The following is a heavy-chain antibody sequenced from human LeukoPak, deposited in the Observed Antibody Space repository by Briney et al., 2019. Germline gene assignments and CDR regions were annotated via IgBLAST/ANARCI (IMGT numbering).Heavy chain of an antibody. CDR1: GGSISNYY. V-gene: IGHV4-59*01. CDR2: IYYSGST. CDR3: ARDHSSSWYAFDI. J-gene: IGHJ3*02. D-gene: IGHD6-13*01. Sequence: SETLSLTCTVSGGSISNYYWSWIRQPPRKGLEWIGYIYYSGSTNYTPSLKSRVTISLDTSKNQFSLKLNSVTAADTAVYYCARDHSSSWYAFDIWGQGTMVTVSS.